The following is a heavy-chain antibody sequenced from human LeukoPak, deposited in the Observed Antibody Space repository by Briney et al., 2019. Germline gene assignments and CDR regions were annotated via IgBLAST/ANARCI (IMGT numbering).Heavy chain of an antibody. V-gene: IGHV4-39*01. Sequence: SETLSLTCTVSSGSISSSGYYWGWIRQPPGKGLEWIGSIYYSGSTYYNPSLKSRVTISVDTSKNQFSLKLSSVTAADTAVYYCTRLNDYAWYFDLWGRGTLVTVSS. CDR2: IYYSGST. CDR3: TRLNDYAWYFDL. D-gene: IGHD4-17*01. J-gene: IGHJ2*01. CDR1: SGSISSSGYY.